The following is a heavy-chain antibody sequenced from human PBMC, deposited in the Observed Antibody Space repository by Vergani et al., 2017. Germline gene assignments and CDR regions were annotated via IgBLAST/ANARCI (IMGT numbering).Heavy chain of an antibody. J-gene: IGHJ6*02. CDR3: ARGSYYDILTGNYYYGMDV. Sequence: LHLVESGGGVVQPGNSLKISCAASGFTFSSYSMNWVRQAPGKGLEWVSSISSSSSYIYYADSVKGRFTISRDNAKNSLYLQMNSLRAEDTAVYYCARGSYYDILTGNYYYGMDVWGQGTTVTVSS. V-gene: IGHV3-21*01. CDR2: ISSSSSYI. CDR1: GFTFSSYS. D-gene: IGHD3-9*01.